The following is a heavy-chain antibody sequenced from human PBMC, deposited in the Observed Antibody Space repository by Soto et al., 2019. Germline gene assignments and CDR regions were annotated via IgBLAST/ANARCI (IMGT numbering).Heavy chain of an antibody. CDR1: GFTFSSYA. CDR2: ISYDGSNK. Sequence: QVQLVESGGGVVQPGRSLRLSCAASGFTFSSYAMHWVRQAPGKGLEWVAVISYDGSNKYYADSVKGRFTISRDNSKNTLYLQMNSLRAEDTAVYYCARSRSERFLEWLLSRTYYYGMDVWGQGTTVTVSS. V-gene: IGHV3-30-3*01. CDR3: ARSRSERFLEWLLSRTYYYGMDV. J-gene: IGHJ6*02. D-gene: IGHD3-3*01.